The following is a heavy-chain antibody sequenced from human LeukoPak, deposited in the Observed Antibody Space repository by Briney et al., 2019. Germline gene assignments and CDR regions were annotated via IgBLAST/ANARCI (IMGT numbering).Heavy chain of an antibody. D-gene: IGHD6-19*01. V-gene: IGHV1-69*13. CDR3: ARTGRDSSGWYSARALNWFDP. CDR2: IIPIFGTA. Sequence: WASVKVSCKASGGTFSSYAISWVRQAPGQGLEWMGGIIPIFGTANYAQKFQGRVTITADESTSTAYMELSSLRSEDTAVYYCARTGRDSSGWYSARALNWFDPWGQGTLVTVSS. J-gene: IGHJ5*02. CDR1: GGTFSSYA.